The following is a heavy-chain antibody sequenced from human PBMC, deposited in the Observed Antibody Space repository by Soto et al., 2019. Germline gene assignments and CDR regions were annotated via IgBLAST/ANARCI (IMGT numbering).Heavy chain of an antibody. J-gene: IGHJ6*02. D-gene: IGHD3-10*01. Sequence: SVKVSCKASGFTFTSSAVQWVRQARGQRHEWKGWIVVGSGNTNYAQKYQERVTITRDMSTSTANMELSSLRSVDTDVYYCAASAITMVRGAYRVYYYYGMDVWGQGTTVTVSS. CDR1: GFTFTSSA. CDR2: IVVGSGNT. V-gene: IGHV1-58*01. CDR3: AASAITMVRGAYRVYYYYGMDV.